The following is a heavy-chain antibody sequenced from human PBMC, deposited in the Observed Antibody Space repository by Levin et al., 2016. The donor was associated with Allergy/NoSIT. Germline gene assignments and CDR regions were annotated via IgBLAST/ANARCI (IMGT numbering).Heavy chain of an antibody. D-gene: IGHD3-10*01. V-gene: IGHV3-23*01. CDR2: ISGSGGST. CDR3: ARFSMVWGVNPVHSDY. CDR1: GFTFSSYA. Sequence: GGSLRLSCAASGFTFSSYAMSWVRQAPGKGLEWVSAISGSGGSTYYADSVKGRFTISRDDAKNSLFLQMNSLRAEDTAIYYCARFSMVWGVNPVHSDYWGQGTLVTVSS. J-gene: IGHJ4*02.